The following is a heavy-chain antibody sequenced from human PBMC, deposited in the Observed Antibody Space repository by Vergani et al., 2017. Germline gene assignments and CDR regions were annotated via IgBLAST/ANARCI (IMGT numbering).Heavy chain of an antibody. CDR3: AKGGATTIPPYFDY. D-gene: IGHD1-26*01. V-gene: IGHV5-51*01. Sequence: EVQLVQSGPEVKKPGESLKISCKASGYRFTMHWIGWVRQMPGKGLELMGIIYPGDSDTRYSPSFQGQVTISADKSISTAYLQWSSLKVSDTAMYYCAKGGATTIPPYFDYWGQGTLVTVSA. CDR1: GYRFTMHW. CDR2: IYPGDSDT. J-gene: IGHJ4*02.